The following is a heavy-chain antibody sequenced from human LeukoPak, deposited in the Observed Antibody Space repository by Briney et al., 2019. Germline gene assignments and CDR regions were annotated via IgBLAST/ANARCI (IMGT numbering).Heavy chain of an antibody. Sequence: HPGGSLRLSCAASGFTFSSYAMSWVRQAPGKGLEWVSAISGSGGSTYYADSVKGRFTISRDNSKNTAYLQMNSLRSEDTAVYYCAKRSGINYGFFDSWGQGTLVTVSS. J-gene: IGHJ4*02. CDR1: GFTFSSYA. V-gene: IGHV3-23*01. CDR3: AKRSGINYGFFDS. D-gene: IGHD1-26*01. CDR2: ISGSGGST.